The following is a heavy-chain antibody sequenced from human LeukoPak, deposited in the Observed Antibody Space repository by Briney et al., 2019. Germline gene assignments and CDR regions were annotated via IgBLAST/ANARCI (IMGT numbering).Heavy chain of an antibody. V-gene: IGHV1-24*01. CDR1: GYTLAELS. CDR3: ATDLVKQWLVRSH. Sequence: ASVKVSCKVSGYTLAELSMHWVRQAPGKGLEWRGGFDPEDGETIYAQKFQGRVTMTEDTSTDTAYMELSSLRSEDTAVYYCATDLVKQWLVRSHWGKGTLVTVSS. D-gene: IGHD6-19*01. CDR2: FDPEDGET. J-gene: IGHJ4*02.